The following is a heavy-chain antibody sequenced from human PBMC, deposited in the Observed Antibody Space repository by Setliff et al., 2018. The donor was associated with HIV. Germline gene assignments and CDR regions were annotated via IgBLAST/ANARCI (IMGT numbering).Heavy chain of an antibody. CDR2: IHHTGYL. Sequence: PSATLSLTCAVYGGSFSGYYWSWIRQPPGKGLEWIAEIHHTGYLNYNPSLKSRVTISRDTSTNQFSLKLTSVTAADTAMYYCASFFVTTVTNQDYWGQGTPVTVSS. J-gene: IGHJ4*02. V-gene: IGHV4-34*01. D-gene: IGHD4-17*01. CDR1: GGSFSGYY. CDR3: ASFFVTTVTNQDY.